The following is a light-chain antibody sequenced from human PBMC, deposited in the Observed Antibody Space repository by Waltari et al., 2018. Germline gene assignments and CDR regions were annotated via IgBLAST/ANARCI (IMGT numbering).Light chain of an antibody. Sequence: QSALTQPASVSGSPGQSITITCMGTSSDVGGYNVVSWYQQPPGKAPKLMIYDVTKRPSGVSNRFSGSKSGNTASLTISGLQAEDEADYYCCSYVGGGTLVFGGGTNVTVL. CDR1: SSDVGGYNV. J-gene: IGLJ2*01. V-gene: IGLV2-23*02. CDR3: CSYVGGGTLV. CDR2: DVT.